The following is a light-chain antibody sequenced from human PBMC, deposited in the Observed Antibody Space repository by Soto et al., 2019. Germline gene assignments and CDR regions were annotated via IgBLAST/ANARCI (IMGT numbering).Light chain of an antibody. CDR3: QQNGWSQALT. J-gene: IGKJ4*01. CDR2: AAS. CDR1: QIVTSSY. Sequence: EIVLTQSPGTLSLSPGERATLSCRASQIVTSSYLAWYQLKPGQAPRLLLYAASMRPPGIPDRFSGSGSGTDFTLTISRLEPEDFAVYYCQQNGWSQALTFGGGTKVEIK. V-gene: IGKV3-20*01.